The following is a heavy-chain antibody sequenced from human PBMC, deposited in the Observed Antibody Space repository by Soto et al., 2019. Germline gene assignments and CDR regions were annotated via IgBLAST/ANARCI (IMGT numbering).Heavy chain of an antibody. CDR1: GFTFSNAW. CDR2: IKSKTDGGTT. Sequence: EVQLVESGGGLEKPGGSLRLSCAASGFTFSNAWMNWVRQAPGKGLEWVGRIKSKTDGGTTDYAAPVKGRFTISRDDSKNTLYLQMNSLKTEDAAVYYCTIAPQWLVRKFDYWGQGTLVTVSS. J-gene: IGHJ4*02. V-gene: IGHV3-15*07. D-gene: IGHD6-19*01. CDR3: TIAPQWLVRKFDY.